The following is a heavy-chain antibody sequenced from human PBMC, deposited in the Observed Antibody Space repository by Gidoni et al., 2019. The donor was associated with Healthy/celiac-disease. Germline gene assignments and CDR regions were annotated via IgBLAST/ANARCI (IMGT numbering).Heavy chain of an antibody. J-gene: IGHJ4*02. CDR3: AKAYDFWSGPNDY. D-gene: IGHD3-3*01. V-gene: IGHV3-23*01. CDR2: ISCSGGST. Sequence: EVQLFESVGGLVQPWGSLRLSGAASGFPFSRYAISWVRQAPGKGVEWVSAISCSGGSTYDADSVKGRFTISRDNSKNTLYLQMNSLRAEDTAVYYCAKAYDFWSGPNDYWGQGTLVTVSS. CDR1: GFPFSRYA.